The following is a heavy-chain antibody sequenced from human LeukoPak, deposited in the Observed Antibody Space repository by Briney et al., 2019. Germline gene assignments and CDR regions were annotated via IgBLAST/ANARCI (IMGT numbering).Heavy chain of an antibody. CDR3: VRHLSAGRPAFDI. Sequence: GSLRLSCAASGLSFGSFAMSWVRQAPGKGLEWIGYIYYSGSTNYNPSLKSRVTISVDTSNNKFSLKLTSLTAADTAVYYCVRHLSAGRPAFDIWGQGTMVTVSS. CDR2: IYYSGST. V-gene: IGHV4-59*08. J-gene: IGHJ3*02. CDR1: GLSFGSFA. D-gene: IGHD2-15*01.